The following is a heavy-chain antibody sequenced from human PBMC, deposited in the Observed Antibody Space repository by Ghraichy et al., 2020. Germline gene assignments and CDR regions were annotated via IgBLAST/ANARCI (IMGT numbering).Heavy chain of an antibody. CDR1: TFSSYW. Sequence: TFSSYWMSWVRQSPGKGLEWIGSIHHSGSTYYNPSLESRVTISVDTSKTHFSLMLSSVTAADTAVYYCAGSFAVIRYFNLWGRGTLVTVSS. V-gene: IGHV4-39*02. D-gene: IGHD2/OR15-2a*01. CDR3: AGSFAVIRYFNL. CDR2: IHHSGST. J-gene: IGHJ2*01.